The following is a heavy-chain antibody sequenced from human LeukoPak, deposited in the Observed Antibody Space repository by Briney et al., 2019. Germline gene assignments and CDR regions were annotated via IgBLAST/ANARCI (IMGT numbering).Heavy chain of an antibody. Sequence: GESLKISCKGSGYSFTSYWIGWVRQMPGKGLEWMGIIYPGDSDTRYSPSFQGQVTISADKSISTAYLQWSSLKASGTVMYYCARARRDYDFWSGYYTSGGEYFQHWGQGTLVTVSS. V-gene: IGHV5-51*01. CDR2: IYPGDSDT. CDR3: ARARRDYDFWSGYYTSGGEYFQH. D-gene: IGHD3-3*01. J-gene: IGHJ1*01. CDR1: GYSFTSYW.